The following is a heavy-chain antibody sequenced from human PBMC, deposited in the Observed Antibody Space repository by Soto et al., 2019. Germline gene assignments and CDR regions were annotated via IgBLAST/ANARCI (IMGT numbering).Heavy chain of an antibody. V-gene: IGHV3-30-3*01. CDR2: ISYDENNK. D-gene: IGHD6-19*01. J-gene: IGHJ4*02. CDR3: ARDPYSSGWLDY. CDR1: GFTFSSYT. Sequence: QVQLVESGGGVVQPGRSLRLSCAASGFTFSSYTMHWVRQAPGKGLEWVAVISYDENNKYYADSVKGRFTISRDNCKNTLYLQLNSLRGEDTAVYYCARDPYSSGWLDYWGQGTLVTGSS.